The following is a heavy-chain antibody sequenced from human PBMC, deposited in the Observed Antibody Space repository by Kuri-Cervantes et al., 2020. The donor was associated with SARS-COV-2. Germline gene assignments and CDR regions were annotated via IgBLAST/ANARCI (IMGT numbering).Heavy chain of an antibody. CDR3: ARHLEGYSSGWYRYYYYGMDV. CDR1: GFTFSSYG. V-gene: IGHV3-30*02. J-gene: IGHJ6*02. Sequence: GGSLRLSCAASGFTFSSYGMHWVRQAPGKGLEWVAFIRYDGSNKYYADSVKGRFTISRDNSKNTLYLQMNSLRAEDTAVYYCARHLEGYSSGWYRYYYYGMDVWGQGTTVTVSS. D-gene: IGHD6-19*01. CDR2: IRYDGSNK.